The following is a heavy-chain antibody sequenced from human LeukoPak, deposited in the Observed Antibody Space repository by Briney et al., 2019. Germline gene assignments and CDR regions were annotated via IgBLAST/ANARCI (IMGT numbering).Heavy chain of an antibody. Sequence: GRSLRLSCAASGFTFSSYAMHWVRQAPGKGLEWVAVISYDGSNKYYADSVEGRFTISRDNSKNTLYLQMNSLRAEDTAVYYCAKKGYYDGSGYYMYYFDHWGQGTLVTVSS. CDR1: GFTFSSYA. CDR2: ISYDGSNK. D-gene: IGHD3-22*01. J-gene: IGHJ4*02. CDR3: AKKGYYDGSGYYMYYFDH. V-gene: IGHV3-30-3*02.